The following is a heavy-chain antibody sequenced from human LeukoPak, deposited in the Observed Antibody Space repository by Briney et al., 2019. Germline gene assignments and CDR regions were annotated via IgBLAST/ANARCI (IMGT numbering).Heavy chain of an antibody. CDR3: ASNSPSYYYDSRLPFDY. D-gene: IGHD3-22*01. J-gene: IGHJ4*02. CDR2: IAYDGVNK. Sequence: GGSLRLSCAASGFTFSSYAIHWVRQAPGKGLEWVAVIAYDGVNKYYADSVKGRFTISRDFSKNTVFLQMDSLRAEDTAVYYCASNSPSYYYDSRLPFDYWGQGTPVTVSS. V-gene: IGHV3-30-3*01. CDR1: GFTFSSYA.